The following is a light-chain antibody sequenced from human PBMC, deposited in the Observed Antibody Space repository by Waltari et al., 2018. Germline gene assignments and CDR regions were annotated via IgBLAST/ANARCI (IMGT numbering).Light chain of an antibody. V-gene: IGKV1-9*01. CDR3: QKLNSYPPTT. CDR2: SAT. Sequence: DIQLTQSPSFLSASVADRVTITCRASQGIRSYLACYQQKPGRAPKLLIYSATPLQSGVPSRFSGSGSGTEFTLTISSLQPEDFATYYCQKLNSYPPTTFGQGTRLEIK. CDR1: QGIRSY. J-gene: IGKJ5*01.